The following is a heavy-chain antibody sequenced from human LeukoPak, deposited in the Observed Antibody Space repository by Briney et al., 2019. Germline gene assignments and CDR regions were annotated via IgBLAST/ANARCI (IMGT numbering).Heavy chain of an antibody. D-gene: IGHD2-2*01. CDR1: GYTFTTNG. Sequence: ASVRVSCKASGYTFTTNGVSWVRQAPGQGLEWLAWISPYDGDTNYTPDLQGRVTLSTDTSTSTAYMELTSLRSDDTAVYYCARIRGGIYSSRDAFDIWGQGTMVTVSS. J-gene: IGHJ3*02. V-gene: IGHV1-18*04. CDR3: ARIRGGIYSSRDAFDI. CDR2: ISPYDGDT.